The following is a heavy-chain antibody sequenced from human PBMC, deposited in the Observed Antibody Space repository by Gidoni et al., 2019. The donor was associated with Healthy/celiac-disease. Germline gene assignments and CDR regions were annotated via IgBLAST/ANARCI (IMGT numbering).Heavy chain of an antibody. CDR1: GGPISSSSYY. J-gene: IGHJ4*02. Sequence: QLQLQESGPGLVKPSETLSLTCTVSGGPISSSSYYWGWIRQPPGKGLEWIGSIYYSGSTYYNPSLKSRVTISVDTSKNQFSLKLSSVTAADTAVYYCAHYGSGSPLDYWGQGTLVTVSS. V-gene: IGHV4-39*01. CDR2: IYYSGST. CDR3: AHYGSGSPLDY. D-gene: IGHD3-10*01.